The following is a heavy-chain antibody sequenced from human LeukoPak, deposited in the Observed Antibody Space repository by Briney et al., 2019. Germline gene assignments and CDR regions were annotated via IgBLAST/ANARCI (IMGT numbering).Heavy chain of an antibody. V-gene: IGHV1-69*05. Sequence: SVKVSCKASGGTFSSYAISWVRQAPGQGLEWMGGIIPIFGTANYAQKFQGRVTITTDESTSTAYMELSSLRSEDTAVYYCARSPGGDGYNFDYCGQGTLVTVSS. J-gene: IGHJ4*02. CDR3: ARSPGGDGYNFDY. CDR2: IIPIFGTA. D-gene: IGHD5-24*01. CDR1: GGTFSSYA.